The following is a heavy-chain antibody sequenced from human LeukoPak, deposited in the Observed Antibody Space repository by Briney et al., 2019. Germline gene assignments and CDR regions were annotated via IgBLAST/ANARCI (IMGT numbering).Heavy chain of an antibody. CDR3: ASYGSGSYTFDY. Sequence: SETLSLTCTVSGGSISSSSYYWGWIRQPPGTGLEWIGSIYYSGSTYYNPSLKSRVTISVDTSKNQFSLKLSSVTAADTAVYYCASYGSGSYTFDYWGQGTLVTVSS. V-gene: IGHV4-39*01. D-gene: IGHD3-10*01. CDR1: GGSISSSSYY. J-gene: IGHJ4*02. CDR2: IYYSGST.